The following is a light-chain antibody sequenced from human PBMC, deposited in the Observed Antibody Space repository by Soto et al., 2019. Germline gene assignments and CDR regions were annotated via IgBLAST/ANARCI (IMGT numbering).Light chain of an antibody. J-gene: IGKJ4*01. CDR3: QQYGSSPLT. V-gene: IGKV3-20*01. CDR1: QIFSSTS. CDR2: GAS. Sequence: EIVLTQSPATLSVSPGERATLSCRASQIFSSTSLAWYQQKPGQAPGLLIYGASTRATGIPARFSGSGSGTDFTLTISRLEPEDFAVYYCQQYGSSPLTFGGGTKVDIK.